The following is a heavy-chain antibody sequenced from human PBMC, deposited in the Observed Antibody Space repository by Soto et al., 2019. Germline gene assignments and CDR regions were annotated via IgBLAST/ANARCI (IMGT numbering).Heavy chain of an antibody. CDR1: GYTFTSYG. V-gene: IGHV1-18*01. CDR3: LRDMLFGVVMEDY. Sequence: ASVKVSCKASGYTFTSYGISWVRQAPGQGLEWMGWISAYNGNTNYAQKLQGRVTMTTDKSTSTAYMELRSLRSDETAVYYCLRDMLFGVVMEDYWGQGNLVTVSS. J-gene: IGHJ4*02. D-gene: IGHD3-3*01. CDR2: ISAYNGNT.